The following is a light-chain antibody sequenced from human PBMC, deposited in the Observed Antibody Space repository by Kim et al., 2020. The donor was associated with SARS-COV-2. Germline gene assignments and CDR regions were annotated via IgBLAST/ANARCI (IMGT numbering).Light chain of an antibody. Sequence: GKSITASCTGSSSDVGSYDLVSWYQQHPGKAPKLIIYEDTKRPSGVSNRFSGSKSGNTASLTISGLQAEDEAEYHCCSYAGTSTYVFGTGTKVTVL. V-gene: IGLV2-23*01. CDR1: SSDVGSYDL. J-gene: IGLJ1*01. CDR3: CSYAGTSTYV. CDR2: EDT.